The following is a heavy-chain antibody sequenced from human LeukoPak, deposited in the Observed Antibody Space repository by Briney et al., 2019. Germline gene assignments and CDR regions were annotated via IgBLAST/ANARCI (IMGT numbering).Heavy chain of an antibody. CDR3: ARGWGAIGLVPAAQYGMDV. J-gene: IGHJ6*02. Sequence: PSETLSLTCTVSGGSISSYYWSWIRQPAGKGLEWIGRIYTSGSTNYNPSLKSRVTMSVDTSKNQFSLKLSSVTAADTAVYYCARGWGAIGLVPAAQYGMDVWGQGTTVTVSS. V-gene: IGHV4-4*07. CDR2: IYTSGST. D-gene: IGHD2-2*01. CDR1: GGSISSYY.